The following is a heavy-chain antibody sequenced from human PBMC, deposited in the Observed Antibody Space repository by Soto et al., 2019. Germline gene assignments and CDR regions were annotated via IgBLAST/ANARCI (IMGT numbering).Heavy chain of an antibody. J-gene: IGHJ3*02. D-gene: IGHD4-17*01. CDR2: IWYDGGNK. V-gene: IGHV3-33*01. CDR3: ARECENYGDNGHTFDI. CDR1: GFTFSNYG. Sequence: QVQLVESGGGVVQPGRSLRLSCAASGFTFSNYGIHWVRQAPGKGLEWVALIWYDGGNKNYADCVKGRFTISRDNSKNTLYLQMDSLRAEDTAVYYCARECENYGDNGHTFDIWGQGTMVTVSS.